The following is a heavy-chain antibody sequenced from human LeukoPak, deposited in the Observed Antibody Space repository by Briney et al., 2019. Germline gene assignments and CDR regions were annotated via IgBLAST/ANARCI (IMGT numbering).Heavy chain of an antibody. CDR3: ARARGSSSAVDY. D-gene: IGHD6-6*01. CDR1: GDSISSNY. J-gene: IGHJ4*02. Sequence: SETLSLTCSVSGDSISSNYWSWIRQPPGKGLEWVGYFYYSGSSKYNSSLKSRVTIFADTSKNQFSLRLSSLSAADTAVYYCARARGSSSAVDYWGQGTLVTVSS. CDR2: FYYSGSS. V-gene: IGHV4-59*08.